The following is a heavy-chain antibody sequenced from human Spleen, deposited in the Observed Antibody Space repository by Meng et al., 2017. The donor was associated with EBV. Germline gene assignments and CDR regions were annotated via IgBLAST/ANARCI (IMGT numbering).Heavy chain of an antibody. J-gene: IGHJ4*02. Sequence: VESGGALVLPGGSLRLSFAASGFTFSSYWMHWVRQAPGKGLEWVSRTNENGRITTYADSVKGRFTISRDNTKDILYLQMNSLRAEDTAVYFCSRDLVGSDDDWGQGTLVTVSS. V-gene: IGHV3-74*01. D-gene: IGHD6-25*01. CDR3: SRDLVGSDDD. CDR1: GFTFSSYW. CDR2: TNENGRIT.